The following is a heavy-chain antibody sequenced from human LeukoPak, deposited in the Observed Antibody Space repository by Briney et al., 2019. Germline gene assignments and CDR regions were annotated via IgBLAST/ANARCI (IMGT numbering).Heavy chain of an antibody. CDR1: GFTFSSYE. CDR3: AELGITMIGGV. D-gene: IGHD3-10*02. CDR2: SSSSGSTI. Sequence: PGGSLRLSCAASGFTFSSYEINWVRQAAGKGLECVPYSSSSGSTIYYADFVKGRFTISRDNAKNSLYLQMNSLRAEDTAVYYCAELGITMIGGVWGKGTTVTISS. J-gene: IGHJ6*04. V-gene: IGHV3-48*03.